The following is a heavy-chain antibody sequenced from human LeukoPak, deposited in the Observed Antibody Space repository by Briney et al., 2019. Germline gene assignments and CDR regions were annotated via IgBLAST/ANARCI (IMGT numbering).Heavy chain of an antibody. V-gene: IGHV3-11*04. J-gene: IGHJ3*02. CDR3: ARRSTMIVAVTDDAFDI. Sequence: GGSLRLSCAASGFTFSDYYMSWIRQAPGKGLEWVSYISSSGSTIYYADSVKGRFTISRDNAKSSLYLQMNSLRAEDTAVYYCARRSTMIVAVTDDAFDIWGQGTMVTVSS. CDR2: ISSSGSTI. D-gene: IGHD3-22*01. CDR1: GFTFSDYY.